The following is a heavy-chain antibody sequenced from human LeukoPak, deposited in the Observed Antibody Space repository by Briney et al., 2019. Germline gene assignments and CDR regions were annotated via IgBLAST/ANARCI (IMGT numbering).Heavy chain of an antibody. D-gene: IGHD4-17*01. CDR2: IYFSGST. CDR1: GGSISSYY. CDR3: ARGDDYGGVDWFDP. Sequence: SETLSLTCTVSGGSISSYYWSWIRQPPGKGLEWFGYIYFSGSTNYNPSLKSRVTISVDTSKNQFSLKLSSVTAADTAVYYCARGDDYGGVDWFDPWGQGTLVTVSS. V-gene: IGHV4-59*12. J-gene: IGHJ5*02.